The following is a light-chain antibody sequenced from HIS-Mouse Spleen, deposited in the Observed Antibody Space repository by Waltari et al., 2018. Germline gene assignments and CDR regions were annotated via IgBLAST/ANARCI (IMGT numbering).Light chain of an antibody. CDR1: SSDVGGYNY. J-gene: IGLJ1*01. CDR3: SSYTSSSTYV. V-gene: IGLV2-14*03. Sequence: QSALTQPASVSGSPGQSITISCTGTSSDVGGYNYVSWYQHHPGKAPKLMIYDVGNRPSGVPNRFSGAKPGNTASLTISVLQAEDEADYYCSSYTSSSTYVFGTGTKVTVL. CDR2: DVG.